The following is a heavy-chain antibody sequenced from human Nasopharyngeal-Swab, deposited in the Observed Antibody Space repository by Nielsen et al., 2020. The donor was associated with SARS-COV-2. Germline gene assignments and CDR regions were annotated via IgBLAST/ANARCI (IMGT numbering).Heavy chain of an antibody. CDR1: GFTFSSSA. CDR2: ISGSGGST. J-gene: IGHJ4*02. D-gene: IGHD6-13*01. Sequence: GESLKISCAASGFTFSSSAMSWVRQAPGKGLEWVSAISGSGGSTYSADSVKGRFTISRDNSKNTLYLQMNSLRAEDTAVYYCAKDPSVGNLDYWGQGTLVTVSS. CDR3: AKDPSVGNLDY. V-gene: IGHV3-23*01.